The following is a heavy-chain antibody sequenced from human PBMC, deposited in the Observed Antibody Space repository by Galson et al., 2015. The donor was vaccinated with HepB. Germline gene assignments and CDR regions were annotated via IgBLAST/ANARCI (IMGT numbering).Heavy chain of an antibody. CDR2: ISGSGGST. V-gene: IGHV3-23*01. CDR3: AKFKSSSWYNY. D-gene: IGHD6-13*01. J-gene: IGHJ4*02. CDR1: GFTFSSYA. Sequence: SLRLSCAASGFTFSSYAMSWVRQAPGKGLEWVSAISGSGGSTYYADSVKGRFTISRDNSKNALYLQMNSLRAEDTAVYYCAKFKSSSWYNYWGQGTLVTVSS.